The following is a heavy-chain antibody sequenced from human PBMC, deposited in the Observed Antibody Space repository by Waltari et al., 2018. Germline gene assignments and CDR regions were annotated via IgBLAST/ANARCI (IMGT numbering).Heavy chain of an antibody. D-gene: IGHD2-2*01. CDR3: ARHRCSSTSCPFDY. Sequence: QLQLQESGPGLVKPSETLSLPCTVSDGSISSSTYNWGWTRQPPGKGLEWIGSISYSGNTFYNPSLKSRVTISVDTSKNQFSLKLSSVTAADTAVYYCARHRCSSTSCPFDYWGQGILVTVSS. J-gene: IGHJ4*02. CDR2: ISYSGNT. CDR1: DGSISSSTYN. V-gene: IGHV4-39*01.